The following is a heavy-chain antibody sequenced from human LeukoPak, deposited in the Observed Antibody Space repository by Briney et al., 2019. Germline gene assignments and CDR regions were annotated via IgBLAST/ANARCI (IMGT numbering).Heavy chain of an antibody. J-gene: IGHJ3*02. V-gene: IGHV3-23*01. CDR2: ISVSGGRT. Sequence: PGGSLRLSCAASGFTFSTYAMSWVRQAPGKGLEWVSGISVSGGRTDYADSVKGRFTISRDNSKNTLYLQMNSLRAEDTAVYYCAKETFAFDIWGQGTMVTVSS. CDR3: AKETFAFDI. CDR1: GFTFSTYA.